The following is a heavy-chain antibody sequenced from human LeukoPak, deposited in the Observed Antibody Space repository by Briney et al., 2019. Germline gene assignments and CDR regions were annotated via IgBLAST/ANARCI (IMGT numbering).Heavy chain of an antibody. V-gene: IGHV3-23*01. CDR2: ISGSGGNT. D-gene: IGHD4-17*01. J-gene: IGHJ4*02. Sequence: GGSLRLSCAASGFTFSNYPMSWVRQAPGKGLKWVSLISGSGGNTYYVDSVKGRFTISRDNSKNTLYLQLNSLRADDTAVYYCARERVTTTSFDYWGQGTLVTVSS. CDR1: GFTFSNYP. CDR3: ARERVTTTSFDY.